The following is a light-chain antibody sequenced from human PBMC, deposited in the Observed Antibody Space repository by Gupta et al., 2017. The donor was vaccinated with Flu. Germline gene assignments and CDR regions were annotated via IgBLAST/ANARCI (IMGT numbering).Light chain of an antibody. CDR3: AAWDDSLNGAYV. CDR1: SSNNGSYT. CDR2: DTK. Sequence: QSVLTQPPSAFGTPGPRVTISCSGSSSNNGSYTIDWYQKLPGPAPKLLIYDTKERPAGVPDRLSGSKSGTSASLASSGLQSEDEADYYCAAWDDSLNGAYVFGTGTKVTVL. V-gene: IGLV1-44*01. J-gene: IGLJ1*01.